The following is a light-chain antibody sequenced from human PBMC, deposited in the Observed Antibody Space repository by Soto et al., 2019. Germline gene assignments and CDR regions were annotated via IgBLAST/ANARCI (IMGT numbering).Light chain of an antibody. Sequence: EIVLTQSPGTLSLSPGERATLSCRASQSVSSSYLAWYQQRPGQAPKLLISGASSRATGVPDRFSGSGSGTDFTLTINRLEPEDFAVYYCQQYGNSPTTFGQGTMVEIK. CDR1: QSVSSSY. J-gene: IGKJ1*01. CDR2: GAS. V-gene: IGKV3-20*01. CDR3: QQYGNSPTT.